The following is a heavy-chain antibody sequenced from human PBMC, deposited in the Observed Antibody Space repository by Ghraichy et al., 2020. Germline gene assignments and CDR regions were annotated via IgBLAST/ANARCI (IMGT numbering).Heavy chain of an antibody. CDR2: ISGSGIGT. CDR3: AKTRKNGYNSVNN. Sequence: LSLTCAASGFTFTNYAMSWVRQAPGKGLEWVSSISGSGIGTYYADSVKGRFTISRDNSKNTVSLQMNILKAEDTAVYYCAKTRKNGYNSVNNWGQGTLVTVSS. D-gene: IGHD5-24*01. J-gene: IGHJ4*02. CDR1: GFTFTNYA. V-gene: IGHV3-23*01.